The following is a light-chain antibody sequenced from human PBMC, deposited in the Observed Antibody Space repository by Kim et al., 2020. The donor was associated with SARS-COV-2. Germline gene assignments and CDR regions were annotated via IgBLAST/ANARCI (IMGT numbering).Light chain of an antibody. CDR3: NSRDSSDNHLGV. Sequence: SSELTQDPAVSVALGQTVRITCQGDSLRSYYASWYQQKPGQAPVLVIYGKNNRPSGIPDRFSGSSSGNTASLTITGAQAEDEADYYCNSRDSSDNHLGVFGTGTKVTVL. J-gene: IGLJ1*01. V-gene: IGLV3-19*01. CDR2: GKN. CDR1: SLRSYY.